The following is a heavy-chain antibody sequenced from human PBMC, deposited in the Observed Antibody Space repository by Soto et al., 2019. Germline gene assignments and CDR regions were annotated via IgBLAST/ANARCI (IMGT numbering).Heavy chain of an antibody. Sequence: QVQLVQSGAEVKKPGASVKVSCKASGYTFTSYDINWVRQATGQGFEYLGWMNPNSGNTGYVKKFQGRVTMTRDTSMSPAYMARSSVRSEDTTVYCCARVSKYGDYPRLFVSCGPGTLVTVSS. CDR2: MNPNSGNT. CDR1: GYTFTSYD. CDR3: ARVSKYGDYPRLFVS. J-gene: IGHJ5*01. V-gene: IGHV1-8*01. D-gene: IGHD4-17*01.